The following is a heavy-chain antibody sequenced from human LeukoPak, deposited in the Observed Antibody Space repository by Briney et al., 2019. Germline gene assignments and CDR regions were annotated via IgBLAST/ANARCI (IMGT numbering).Heavy chain of an antibody. Sequence: ASVKVSCKASGYTFTSYDINWVRQATGQGLEWMGWMNPNSGNTGYAQKFQGRVTMTRNTSISTAYMELSSLRSEDTAVYYCARDLYCSSTSCYRDKWFDPWGQGTLVTVSS. V-gene: IGHV1-8*01. D-gene: IGHD2-2*02. CDR3: ARDLYCSSTSCYRDKWFDP. J-gene: IGHJ5*02. CDR2: MNPNSGNT. CDR1: GYTFTSYD.